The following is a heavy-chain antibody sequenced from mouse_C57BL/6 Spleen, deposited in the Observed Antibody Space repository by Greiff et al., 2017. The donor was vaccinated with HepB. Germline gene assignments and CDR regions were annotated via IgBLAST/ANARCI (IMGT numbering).Heavy chain of an antibody. CDR3: ARLGDYGAGYFDV. J-gene: IGHJ1*03. D-gene: IGHD2-4*01. CDR1: GYTFTSYW. Sequence: QVQLKQPGAELVKPGASVKLSCKASGYTFTSYWMHWVKQRPGQGLEWIGMIHPNSGSTNYNEKFKSKATLTVDKSSSTAYMQLSSLTSEDSAVYYCARLGDYGAGYFDVWGTGTTVTVSS. CDR2: IHPNSGST. V-gene: IGHV1-64*01.